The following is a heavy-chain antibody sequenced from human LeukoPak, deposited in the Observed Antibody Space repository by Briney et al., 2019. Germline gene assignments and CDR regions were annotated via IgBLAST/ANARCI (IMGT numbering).Heavy chain of an antibody. V-gene: IGHV1-8*01. CDR1: GHPFTRYD. CDR3: ARGPVFDP. CDR2: MHPNSGNT. Sequence: GAPVKVSCKASGHPFTRYDINSVRQATGQGLEWMGWMHPNSGNTGYAQKFQGRVTMTRNTSISTAYMELSSLRSEDTAVYYCARGPVFDPWGQGTLVTVSS. J-gene: IGHJ5*02.